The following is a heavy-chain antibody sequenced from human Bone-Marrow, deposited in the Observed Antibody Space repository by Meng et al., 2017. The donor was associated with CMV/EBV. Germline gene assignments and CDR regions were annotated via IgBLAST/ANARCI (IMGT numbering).Heavy chain of an antibody. D-gene: IGHD2/OR15-2a*01. Sequence: GGSLRLSCAASGFTFSSYWMHWVRQAPGKGLEWLANIKQDGSEAKYVDSMRGRLTISRDNDKNSLYLQVNSLRGEDTAIYYCARVFCNESKCGSEFRWFDFWGPGIMVTVSS. J-gene: IGHJ5*01. CDR2: IKQDGSEA. V-gene: IGHV3-7*01. CDR3: ARVFCNESKCGSEFRWFDF. CDR1: GFTFSSYW.